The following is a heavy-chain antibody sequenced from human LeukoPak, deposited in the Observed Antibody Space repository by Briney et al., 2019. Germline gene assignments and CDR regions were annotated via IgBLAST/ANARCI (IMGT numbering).Heavy chain of an antibody. CDR1: GGSFSGYY. D-gene: IGHD5-18*01. CDR2: INHSGST. CDR3: ARGPVKIQLWPRPFDY. V-gene: IGHV4-34*01. J-gene: IGHJ4*02. Sequence: PSGTLSLTCAVYGGSFSGYYWSWIRQPPGKGLEWIGEINHSGSTNYNPSLKSRVTISVDTSKNQFSLKLSSVTAADTAVYYCARGPVKIQLWPRPFDYWGQGTLVTVSS.